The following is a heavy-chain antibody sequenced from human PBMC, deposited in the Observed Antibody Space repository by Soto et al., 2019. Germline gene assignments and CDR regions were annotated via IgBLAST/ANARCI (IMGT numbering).Heavy chain of an antibody. J-gene: IGHJ5*02. V-gene: IGHV3-21*06. CDR3: ARGEEIPGIAAAGAGWFDP. CDR1: GFTFSTYS. CDR2: ISSGSTYI. Sequence: PGGSLRLSCAASGFTFSTYSMNWVRQAPGKGLEWVSSISSGSTYIYYADSVKGRFTISRDNAKNSLYLHMNSLRAVDTAVYYCARGEEIPGIAAAGAGWFDPWGQGTLVTVSS. D-gene: IGHD6-13*01.